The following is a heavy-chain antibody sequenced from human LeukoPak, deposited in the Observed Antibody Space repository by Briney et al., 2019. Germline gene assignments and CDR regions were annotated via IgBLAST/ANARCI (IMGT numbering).Heavy chain of an antibody. CDR1: GGXISSYY. J-gene: IGHJ3*01. CDR2: IYYSGST. V-gene: IGHV4-59*01. CDR3: ARWSSGWSNAFDL. D-gene: IGHD6-19*01. Sequence: SETLSLTCTVSGGXISSYYWSWIRQPPGKGLEWIGYIYYSGSTNYNSSLKSRVTISVDTSKNQFSPKLSSVTAADTAVYYCARWSSGWSNAFDLWGQGTMVTVSS.